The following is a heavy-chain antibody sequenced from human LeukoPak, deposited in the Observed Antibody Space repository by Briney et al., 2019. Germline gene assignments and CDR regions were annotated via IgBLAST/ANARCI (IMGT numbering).Heavy chain of an antibody. CDR3: AKDIGYSSSWANYFDY. D-gene: IGHD6-13*01. CDR2: ISGDGGST. CDR1: GFTFDDYA. J-gene: IGHJ4*02. V-gene: IGHV3-43*02. Sequence: GGSLRLSCAASGFTFDDYAMHWVRQAPGKGLEWVSLISGDGGSTYYADSVKGRFTISRDNSKNSLYLQMNSLRTEDTALYYCAKDIGYSSSWANYFDYWGQGTLSPSPQ.